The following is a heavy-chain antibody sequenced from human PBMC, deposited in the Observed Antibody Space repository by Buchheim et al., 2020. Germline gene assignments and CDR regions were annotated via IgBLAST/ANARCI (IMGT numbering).Heavy chain of an antibody. J-gene: IGHJ4*02. V-gene: IGHV4-4*02. CDR2: IYHSGST. CDR1: GGSIISSNW. CDR3: AGESVAYSG. D-gene: IGHD2-15*01. Sequence: QVQLQESGPGLVKPSGTLSLTCAVSGGSIISSNWWSWVRQPPGKGLEWLGEIYHSGSTNYNPSLTSRATISVDKSKNQIFLDLSSVTAADTAVYYCAGESVAYSGWGQGTL.